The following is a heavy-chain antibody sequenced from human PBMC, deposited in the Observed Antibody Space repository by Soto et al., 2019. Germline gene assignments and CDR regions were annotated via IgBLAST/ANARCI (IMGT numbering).Heavy chain of an antibody. CDR2: IYSGGYT. V-gene: IGHV3-53*01. D-gene: IGHD3-10*01. Sequence: EVQLVESGGGLIQPGGSLRLSCAVSGFTVSNNYMSWVRQAPGKGLEGVSVIYSGGYTAYGDSVKGRFTISRDNSKNTLYLQTNTPGPPATPVFFGGPRPGGGGYWGQGTLVTVSS. CDR1: GFTVSNNY. CDR3: GPRPGGGGY. J-gene: IGHJ4*02.